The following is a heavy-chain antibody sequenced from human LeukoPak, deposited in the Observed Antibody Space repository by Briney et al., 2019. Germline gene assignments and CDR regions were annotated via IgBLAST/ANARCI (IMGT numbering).Heavy chain of an antibody. CDR3: ARGAGSTISNDAFDM. Sequence: KSSETLSLTCTVSGASISSYYWSWIRQPAGKALEWIGRIYVTGSTTYNPSLESRVTMSLDTSKNHFSLKLSSVTAADTAVYYCARGAGSTISNDAFDMWGQGTMVSVSS. V-gene: IGHV4-4*07. CDR2: IYVTGST. J-gene: IGHJ3*02. D-gene: IGHD5-24*01. CDR1: GASISSYY.